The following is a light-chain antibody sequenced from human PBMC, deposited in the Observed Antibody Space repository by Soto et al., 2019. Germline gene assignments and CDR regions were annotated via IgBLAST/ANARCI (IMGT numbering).Light chain of an antibody. CDR1: QSVSSN. V-gene: IGKV3D-15*02. Sequence: EIVMKQSPTILSVSPGERATLSCRASQSVSSNLAWYQQKPGQAPRLLIYGVYTRATGIPVRFSGSGSGTDFTLTISSLQPEDFAVYFCHQDFNLPWTFGQGTKVDI. J-gene: IGKJ1*01. CDR2: GVY. CDR3: HQDFNLPWT.